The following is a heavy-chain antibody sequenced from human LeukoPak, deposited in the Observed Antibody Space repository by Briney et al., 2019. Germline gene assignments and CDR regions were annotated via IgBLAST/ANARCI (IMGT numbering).Heavy chain of an antibody. V-gene: IGHV1-69*04. CDR3: ARDHRWAGQTQPLDY. CDR1: GGTFSSYA. CDR2: IIPILGIA. D-gene: IGHD6-19*01. Sequence: SVKVSCKASGGTFSSYAISWVRQAPGQGLEWMGRIIPILGIANYAQKFQGRVTITADKSTSTAYMELSSLRSEDTAVYYCARDHRWAGQTQPLDYWGQGTLVTVSS. J-gene: IGHJ4*02.